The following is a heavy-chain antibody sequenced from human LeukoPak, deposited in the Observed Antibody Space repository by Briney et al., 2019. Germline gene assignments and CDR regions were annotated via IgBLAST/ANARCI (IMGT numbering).Heavy chain of an antibody. J-gene: IGHJ5*02. CDR3: ARCSEFLRFGP. Sequence: PGGSLRLSCTASGFTFSSYWMSWVRQAPGKGLEWVANIRQDGGLKHYVDSVKGRFTISRDNAENSLYLQMNSLRAEDTAVYYCARCSEFLRFGPWGQGTLVTVSS. V-gene: IGHV3-7*01. CDR1: GFTFSSYW. CDR2: IRQDGGLK. D-gene: IGHD3-3*01.